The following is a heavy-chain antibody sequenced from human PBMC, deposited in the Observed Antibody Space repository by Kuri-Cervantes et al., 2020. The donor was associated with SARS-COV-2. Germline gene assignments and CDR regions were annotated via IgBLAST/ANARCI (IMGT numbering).Heavy chain of an antibody. CDR3: ARELSGWDSYYFYYMDV. Sequence: SETLSLTCAVYGGSFSGYYWSWIRQPPGKGLEWTGEINHSGSTNYNPSLKSRVTISVDTSKNQFSLKLSSVTAADTAVYYCARELSGWDSYYFYYMDVWGKGTTVTVSS. CDR2: INHSGST. D-gene: IGHD6-19*01. J-gene: IGHJ6*03. CDR1: GGSFSGYY. V-gene: IGHV4-34*01.